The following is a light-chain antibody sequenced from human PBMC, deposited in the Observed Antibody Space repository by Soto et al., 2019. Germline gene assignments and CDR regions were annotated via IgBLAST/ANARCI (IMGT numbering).Light chain of an antibody. Sequence: QSVLTQPASVSGFPGQSITISCTGTSSDVGGYNYVSWYRQHPGRAPKLMIYDVSNRPSGVSNRFSGSKSGNTASLTISGLQAEDEADYYCSSYTRSSTYAFGPGTKVTVL. J-gene: IGLJ1*01. CDR3: SSYTRSSTYA. V-gene: IGLV2-14*01. CDR1: SSDVGGYNY. CDR2: DVS.